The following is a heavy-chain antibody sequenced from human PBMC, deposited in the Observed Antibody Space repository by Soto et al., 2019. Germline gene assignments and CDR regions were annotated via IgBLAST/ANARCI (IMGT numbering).Heavy chain of an antibody. D-gene: IGHD5-18*01. CDR2: IHYSGTT. CDR3: AGGPRGDIDGPIPFDN. J-gene: IGHJ4*02. V-gene: IGHV4-39*01. Sequence: QLQLQESGPGLVKPSETLSLTCTVSGDSVSRSNYYWGWIRQPPGKGLEWIGKIHYSGTTNYNPSLKSRLTISVDTSKNQFSRKLRSVTAADTAVYYCAGGPRGDIDGPIPFDNWGQGTLVTVSS. CDR1: GDSVSRSNYY.